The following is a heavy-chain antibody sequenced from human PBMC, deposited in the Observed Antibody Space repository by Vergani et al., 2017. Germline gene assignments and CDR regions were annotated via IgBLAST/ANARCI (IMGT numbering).Heavy chain of an antibody. CDR2: ISSSSSYI. CDR3: ARGGSSDYPYYGMDV. D-gene: IGHD3-16*01. Sequence: EVQLVESGGGLVKPGGSLRLSCAASGFTFSSYSMNWVRQAPGKGLEWVSSISSSSSYIYYADSVKGRFTISRDNAKNSLYLQMNSLRAEDTAVYYCARGGSSDYPYYGMDVWGQGTTVTVSS. CDR1: GFTFSSYS. V-gene: IGHV3-21*01. J-gene: IGHJ6*02.